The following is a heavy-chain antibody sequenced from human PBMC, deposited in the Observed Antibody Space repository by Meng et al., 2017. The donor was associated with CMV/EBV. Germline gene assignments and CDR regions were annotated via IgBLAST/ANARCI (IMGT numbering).Heavy chain of an antibody. CDR2: IIPILGIA. D-gene: IGHD2-2*01. Sequence: SVKVSCKASGGTFSSYAISWVRQAPGQGLEWMGGIIPILGIANYAQKLQGRVTITADKSTSTAYMELSSLRSEDTAVYYCARFQLPGPHNWFDPWGQGTLVTVSS. CDR1: GGTFSSYA. CDR3: ARFQLPGPHNWFDP. J-gene: IGHJ5*02. V-gene: IGHV1-69*10.